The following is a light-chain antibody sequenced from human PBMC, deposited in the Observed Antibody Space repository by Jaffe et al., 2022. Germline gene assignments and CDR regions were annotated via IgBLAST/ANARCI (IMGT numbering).Light chain of an antibody. V-gene: IGKV3-11*01. Sequence: EIVLTQSPATLSLSPGERATLSCRASQSVSSYLGWYQQKPGQGPRLLMFDTSNRATGIPARFSGSGSGTDFTLTISSLEPEDFAVYYCQQRSNWPLTFGGGTKVEIK. CDR2: DTS. CDR3: QQRSNWPLT. J-gene: IGKJ4*01. CDR1: QSVSSY.